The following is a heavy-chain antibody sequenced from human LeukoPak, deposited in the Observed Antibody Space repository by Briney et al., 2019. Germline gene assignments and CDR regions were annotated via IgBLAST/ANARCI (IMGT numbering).Heavy chain of an antibody. CDR3: ARGKGKKQLPRLDY. Sequence: WASVKVSCKASGYTFTSYGISRVRQAPGQGLEWMGWISAYNGNTNYAQKLQGRVTMTTDTSTSTAYMELRSLRSEDTAVYYCARGKGKKQLPRLDYWGQGTLVTVSS. D-gene: IGHD6-6*01. V-gene: IGHV1-18*01. CDR2: ISAYNGNT. J-gene: IGHJ4*02. CDR1: GYTFTSYG.